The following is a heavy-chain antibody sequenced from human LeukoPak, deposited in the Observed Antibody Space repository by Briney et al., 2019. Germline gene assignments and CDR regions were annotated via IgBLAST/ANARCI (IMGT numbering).Heavy chain of an antibody. CDR1: GYTFTDYW. CDR2: INPKSAVT. CDR3: ARDNFEKKFDF. J-gene: IGHJ4*02. Sequence: ASVKVSCKASGYTFTDYWMHWVRQAPGQGLEWMGWINPKSAVTTYAQKFQARVTMTRNTSISTVYMELSWLTSDDTAVYYCARDNFEKKFDFWGQGTLVTVSS. D-gene: IGHD1-20*01. V-gene: IGHV1-2*02.